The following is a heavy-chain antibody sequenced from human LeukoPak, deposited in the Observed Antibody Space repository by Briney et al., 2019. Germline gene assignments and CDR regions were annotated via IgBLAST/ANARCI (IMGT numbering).Heavy chain of an antibody. CDR2: IYTSGST. J-gene: IGHJ4*02. CDR3: ARDRLELRHGTTITDY. CDR1: GASISSGSYF. V-gene: IGHV4-61*02. Sequence: PSETLSLTCTVSGASISSGSYFWSWIRQPAGKGLEWIGRIYTSGSTNYNPSLKSRVIISVDTSKNQFSLKLSSVTAADTAVYYCARDRLELRHGTTITDYWGQGTLVTVSS. D-gene: IGHD1-7*01.